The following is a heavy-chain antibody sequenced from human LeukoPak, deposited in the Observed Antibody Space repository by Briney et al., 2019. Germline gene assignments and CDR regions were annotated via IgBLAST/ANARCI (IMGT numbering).Heavy chain of an antibody. CDR2: ISSSSSTI. Sequence: GGSLRLSCAASGLTFSSYSMNWVRQAPGKGLEWVSYISSSSSTIYYADSVKGRFTISRDNAKNSLYLQMNSLRAEDTAVYYCARDCPDIYYYYYMDVWGKGTTVTVSS. D-gene: IGHD3-9*01. J-gene: IGHJ6*03. V-gene: IGHV3-48*01. CDR1: GLTFSSYS. CDR3: ARDCPDIYYYYYMDV.